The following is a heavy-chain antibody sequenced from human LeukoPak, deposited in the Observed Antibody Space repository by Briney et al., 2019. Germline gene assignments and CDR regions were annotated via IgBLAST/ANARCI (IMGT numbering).Heavy chain of an antibody. Sequence: PSQTLSLTCTVSGGSTSSYYWSWIRQPPGKGLEWIGYINNIWMTNYNPSLKNRVTISVDRSKNQVSLKLRSVTAADTAVFYCARLRFLEWFHAFDMWGQGTMVTVSS. CDR2: INNIWMT. J-gene: IGHJ3*02. D-gene: IGHD3-3*01. CDR1: GGSTSSYY. CDR3: ARLRFLEWFHAFDM. V-gene: IGHV4-59*01.